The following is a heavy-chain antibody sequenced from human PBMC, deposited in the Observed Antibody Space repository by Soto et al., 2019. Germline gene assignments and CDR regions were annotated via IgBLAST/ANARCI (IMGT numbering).Heavy chain of an antibody. V-gene: IGHV1-18*01. CDR1: GYTFTSYG. CDR3: ARAFIGGYCSGGSCYSYVY. D-gene: IGHD2-15*01. CDR2: ISAYNGNT. J-gene: IGHJ4*02. Sequence: GASVKVSCKASGYTFTSYGISWVRQAPGQGLEWMGWISAYNGNTNYAQKLQGRVTMTTDTSTSTAYMELRSLRSDDTAVYYCARAFIGGYCSGGSCYSYVYWGQGTLVTVSS.